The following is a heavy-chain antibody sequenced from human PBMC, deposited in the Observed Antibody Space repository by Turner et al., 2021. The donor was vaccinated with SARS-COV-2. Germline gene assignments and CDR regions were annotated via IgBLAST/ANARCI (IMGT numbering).Heavy chain of an antibody. CDR3: VVPAAVMWATMGAFDI. CDR2: IRGSDGST. CDR1: GFTFSNYA. D-gene: IGHD5-12*01. J-gene: IGHJ3*02. Sequence: EVQLLESGGGLVQPGGSLRLSCAASGFTFSNYAMSWVRQAPGKGLGWVSAIRGSDGSTFYADSVKGRFTISRDNSKNTLYLQMNSLRAEDTAVYYCVVPAAVMWATMGAFDIWGQGTMVTVSS. V-gene: IGHV3-23*01.